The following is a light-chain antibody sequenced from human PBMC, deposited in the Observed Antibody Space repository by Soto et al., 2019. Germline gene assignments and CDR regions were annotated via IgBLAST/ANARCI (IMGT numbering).Light chain of an antibody. V-gene: IGKV3-20*01. Sequence: EIVLTQSPGSLSLSPGQRATLSCRASQSVDTTFFAWYQKKPGQAPRLLIYGASKRATGIPDRVSGSGSGTDFTLIISRLEPEVFAVYYCQQYMSSVTFGQGTKVEIK. J-gene: IGKJ1*01. CDR2: GAS. CDR3: QQYMSSVT. CDR1: QSVDTTF.